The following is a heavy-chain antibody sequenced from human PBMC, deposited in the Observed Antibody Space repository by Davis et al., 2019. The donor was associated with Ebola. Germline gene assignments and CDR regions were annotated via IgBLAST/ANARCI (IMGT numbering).Heavy chain of an antibody. V-gene: IGHV3-23*01. CDR3: AKAITGDTYGPFDY. Sequence: GESLKISCAASGFVFRNYVMSWVRQAPGKGLEWVSTLGTSADTYYADSVKGRFTISRDNSKNTLYLQMNGLRVEDTAIYYCAKAITGDTYGPFDYWGQGTLVTVSS. D-gene: IGHD5-18*01. J-gene: IGHJ4*02. CDR1: GFVFRNYV. CDR2: LGTSADT.